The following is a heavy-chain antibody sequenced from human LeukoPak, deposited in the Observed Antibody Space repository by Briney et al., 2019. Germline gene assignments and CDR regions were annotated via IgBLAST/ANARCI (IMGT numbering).Heavy chain of an antibody. D-gene: IGHD2-2*01. V-gene: IGHV3-21*01. Sequence: KPGGSLRLSCAASRFTLRSYSMHWVRQAPGKGLEWVSSIYTGSDYVYYADSVKGRFTISRDNAKNSLYLQLDSLRVEDTAVYYCARDRWGYCTSANCYGGAFDIWGQGTMVTVSS. CDR3: ARDRWGYCTSANCYGGAFDI. CDR2: IYTGSDYV. J-gene: IGHJ3*02. CDR1: RFTLRSYS.